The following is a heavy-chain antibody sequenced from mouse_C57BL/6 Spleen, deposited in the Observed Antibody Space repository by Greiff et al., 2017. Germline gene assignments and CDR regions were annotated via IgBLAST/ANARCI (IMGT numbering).Heavy chain of an antibody. J-gene: IGHJ2*01. CDR3: ARLGASYYIDY. Sequence: QVQLQQPGAELVKPGASVKLSCKASGYTFTSYWMHWVKQRPGRGLEWIGRIDPSSGGTKYNEKFKSKATLTVDKPSSTAYMQLSSLTYEDSAVYYCARLGASYYIDYWGQGTTLTVSS. V-gene: IGHV1-72*01. CDR2: IDPSSGGT. CDR1: GYTFTSYW. D-gene: IGHD6-1*01.